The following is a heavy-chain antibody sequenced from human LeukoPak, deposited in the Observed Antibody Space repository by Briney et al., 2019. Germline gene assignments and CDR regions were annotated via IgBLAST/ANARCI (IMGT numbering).Heavy chain of an antibody. V-gene: IGHV4-39*06. D-gene: IGHD3-10*01. CDR2: INHSGST. J-gene: IGHJ4*02. Sequence: SETLSLTCTVSGGSIGSNNYYWGWIRQPPGKGLEWIGEINHSGSTNYNPSLKSRVTISVALKLSSVTAADTAVYYCARGRGYYGSGSYTKGGDYWGQGTLVTVSS. CDR1: GGSIGSNNYY. CDR3: ARGRGYYGSGSYTKGGDY.